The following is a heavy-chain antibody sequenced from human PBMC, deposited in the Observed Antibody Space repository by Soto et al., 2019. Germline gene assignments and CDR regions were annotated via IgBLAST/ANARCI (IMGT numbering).Heavy chain of an antibody. CDR3: ARVGAYFGEFDYFDY. V-gene: IGHV3-21*06. CDR1: GCNFNSYT. J-gene: IGHJ4*02. D-gene: IGHD3-10*01. Sequence: GGSLRLSGSASGCNFNSYTMNWVRQAPGKGLEWVSSISRFSDRTYYADSVKGRFAIFRANAENSVYLQVNSLRAEDTAVYYCARVGAYFGEFDYFDYWGQGPPVT. CDR2: ISRFSDRT.